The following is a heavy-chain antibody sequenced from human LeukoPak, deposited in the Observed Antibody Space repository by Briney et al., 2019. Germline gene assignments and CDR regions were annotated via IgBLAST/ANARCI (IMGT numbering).Heavy chain of an antibody. D-gene: IGHD5-24*01. CDR2: ISPDGSTT. CDR1: GFTFSSYW. CDR3: ARDRRRWLQLFYFDY. Sequence: GGSLRLSCAASGFTFSSYWMHWVRQAPGKGLVWVSRISPDGSTTGHADSVKGRFTISRDNAKNSLYLQMNSLRAEDTAVYYCARDRRRWLQLFYFDYWGQGTLVTVSS. V-gene: IGHV3-74*01. J-gene: IGHJ4*02.